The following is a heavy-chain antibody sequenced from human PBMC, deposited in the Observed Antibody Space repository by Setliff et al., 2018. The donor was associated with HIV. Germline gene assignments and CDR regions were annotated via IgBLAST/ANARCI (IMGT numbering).Heavy chain of an antibody. CDR3: ARENYGSGSLGVFDP. CDR1: GGSISSSSSY. Sequence: PSETLSLTCGVSGGSISSSSSYWGWIRQPPGKGLEWIGSIDYSGSTNNNPSLKSRVTISVDTSKNQFSLKLSSVTAADTAVYYCARENYGSGSLGVFDPWGQGTLVTVSS. J-gene: IGHJ5*02. V-gene: IGHV4-39*07. CDR2: IDYSGST. D-gene: IGHD3-10*01.